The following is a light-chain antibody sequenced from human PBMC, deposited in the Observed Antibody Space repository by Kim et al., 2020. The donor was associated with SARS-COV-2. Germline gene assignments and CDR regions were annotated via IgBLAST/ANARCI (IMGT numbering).Light chain of an antibody. V-gene: IGKV3-20*01. J-gene: IGKJ4*01. CDR1: RSVSGIY. CDR3: QQYSRSPLT. Sequence: SPGQRANISCRASRSVSGIYLAWYQQKSGRAPRLLIYGGSNRVTGAPDRFNGSGSRTDFTLTISRLGPEDFAVYYCQQYSRSPLTFGGGTKVDIK. CDR2: GGS.